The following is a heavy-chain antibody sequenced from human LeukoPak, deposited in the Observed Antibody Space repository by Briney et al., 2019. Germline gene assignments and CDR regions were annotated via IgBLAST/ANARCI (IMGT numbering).Heavy chain of an antibody. J-gene: IGHJ5*02. V-gene: IGHV4-39*07. CDR3: ARVDSSSWTSGGFDP. Sequence: SETLSLTCTVSGGSISSSSYYWGWIRQPPGKGLEWIGSIYYSGSTYYNPSLKSRVTISVDTSKNQISLKLSSVTAADTAVYYCARVDSSSWTSGGFDPWGQGTLVTVSS. CDR2: IYYSGST. CDR1: GGSISSSSYY. D-gene: IGHD6-13*01.